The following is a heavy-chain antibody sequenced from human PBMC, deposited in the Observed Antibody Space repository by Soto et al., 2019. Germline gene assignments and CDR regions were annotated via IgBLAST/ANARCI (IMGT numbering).Heavy chain of an antibody. J-gene: IGHJ3*01. CDR1: GFTFSSYD. V-gene: IGHV3-30*18. Sequence: QVQLVESGGGVVQPGRSLRLSCAASGFTFSSYDIHWDRQAPGKGLEWVAVISYDGSKKYYADSVKGLFTISRDNSKNTLYLQVNSLRDEDTAVYYCAKAYSGPLDVWGQVTIVSVSS. D-gene: IGHD1-26*01. CDR2: ISYDGSKK. CDR3: AKAYSGPLDV.